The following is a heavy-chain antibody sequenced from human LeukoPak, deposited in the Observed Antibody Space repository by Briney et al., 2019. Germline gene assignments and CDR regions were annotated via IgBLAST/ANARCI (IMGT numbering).Heavy chain of an antibody. CDR2: ISGSGGST. J-gene: IGHJ4*02. Sequence: GGSLRLSCAASGFTFSSYAMSWVRQAPGKGLEWVSAISGSGGSTYYADSVKGRFTISRDNSKNTLYLQMNSLRAEDTAVYYCAKAPAYYYDSSGYPLDYWGQGTLVTVSS. CDR1: GFTFSSYA. D-gene: IGHD3-22*01. V-gene: IGHV3-23*01. CDR3: AKAPAYYYDSSGYPLDY.